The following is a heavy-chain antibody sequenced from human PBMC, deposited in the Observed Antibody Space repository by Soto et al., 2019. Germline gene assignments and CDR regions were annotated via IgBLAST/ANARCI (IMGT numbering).Heavy chain of an antibody. D-gene: IGHD6-19*01. J-gene: IGHJ5*02. Sequence: SETLSLTCTVSGGSISSGGYYWSWIRQPPGKGLEWIGYIYYSGSTNYNPSLKSRVTISVDTSKNQFSLKLSPVTAADTAVYYCARESPRGVAGPLFDPWGQGTLVTVSS. CDR1: GGSISSGGYY. CDR3: ARESPRGVAGPLFDP. CDR2: IYYSGST. V-gene: IGHV4-61*08.